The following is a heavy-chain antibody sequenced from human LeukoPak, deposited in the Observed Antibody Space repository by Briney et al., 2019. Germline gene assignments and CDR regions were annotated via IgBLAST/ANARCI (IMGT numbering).Heavy chain of an antibody. CDR2: IYYSGST. J-gene: IGHJ4*02. CDR3: ARGSSGSYSPFDY. V-gene: IGHV4-59*01. Sequence: SETLSLTCTVSGGSIRSYYWSWIRQPPGKGLDWIGYIYYSGSTNYNPFLKSRVTISVDTSKNQFSLKLSSVTAAGTAVYYCARGSSGSYSPFDYWAREPWSPSPQ. CDR1: GGSIRSYY. D-gene: IGHD1-26*01.